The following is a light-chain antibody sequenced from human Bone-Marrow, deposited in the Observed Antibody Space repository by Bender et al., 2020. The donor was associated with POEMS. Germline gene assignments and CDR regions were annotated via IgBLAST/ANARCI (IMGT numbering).Light chain of an antibody. CDR2: SSH. V-gene: IGLV1-44*01. CDR3: AVWDDSLNGWV. Sequence: QSVLTQPPSASGTPGQRVTISCSGGSSNIGAHAVNWYQHLPGTAPKLLIYSSHRRPSEVPDRFSGSRSGTSASLGISGLQSEDETDYYCAVWDDSLNGWVIGGGTKLTVL. CDR1: SSNIGAHA. J-gene: IGLJ3*02.